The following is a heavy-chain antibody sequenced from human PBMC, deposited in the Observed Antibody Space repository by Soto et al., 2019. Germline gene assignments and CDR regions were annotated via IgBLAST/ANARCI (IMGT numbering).Heavy chain of an antibody. CDR3: ARAVTGEGSLSLDY. D-gene: IGHD7-27*01. V-gene: IGHV4-4*02. CDR1: GGSISSSNW. Sequence: QVQLQESGPGLVKPSGTLSLTCAVSGGSISSSNWWSWVRQPPGKGLDWIGEIYHSGSTNYNPSLKSRVTIYVDKSKNQFSLKLSSVTAADTAVYYCARAVTGEGSLSLDYWGQGTLVTVSS. J-gene: IGHJ4*02. CDR2: IYHSGST.